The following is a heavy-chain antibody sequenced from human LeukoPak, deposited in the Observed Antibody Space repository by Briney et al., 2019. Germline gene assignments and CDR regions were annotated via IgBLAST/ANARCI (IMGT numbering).Heavy chain of an antibody. CDR3: ARDQWGRWLQFGRNIDY. V-gene: IGHV3-7*01. D-gene: IGHD5-24*01. Sequence: PGGSLRLSCAASGFTFSSYWMSWVRQAPGKGLEWVAHIKQDGSEKYYVDSVKGRFTISRDNAKNSLYLQMNSLRAEDTAVYYCARDQWGRWLQFGRNIDYWGQGTLVTVSS. CDR2: IKQDGSEK. CDR1: GFTFSSYW. J-gene: IGHJ4*02.